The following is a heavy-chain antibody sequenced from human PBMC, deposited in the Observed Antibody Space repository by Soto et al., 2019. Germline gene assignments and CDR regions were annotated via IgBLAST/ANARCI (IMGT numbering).Heavy chain of an antibody. CDR1: MDSVSTNSAA. Sequence: SQPLSLTCVISMDSVSTNSAAWNWIRQSPSRGLEWLGRTYYRSKWYYGYAVSVKSRITIKPDTSKKQFSLQLNSVTPEDTAVYYCARIPSSSSSDMDVWGQGTTVTVSS. CDR2: TYYRSKWYY. V-gene: IGHV6-1*01. D-gene: IGHD6-6*01. J-gene: IGHJ6*02. CDR3: ARIPSSSSSDMDV.